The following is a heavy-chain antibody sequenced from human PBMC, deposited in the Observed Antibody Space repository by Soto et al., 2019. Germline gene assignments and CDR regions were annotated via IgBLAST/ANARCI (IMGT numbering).Heavy chain of an antibody. CDR3: ARVRDIVVVPAPPHFDY. CDR1: GYTFTSYG. J-gene: IGHJ4*02. V-gene: IGHV1-18*01. Sequence: ASVKVSCKASGYTFTSYGISWVRQAPGQGLEWMGWISAYNGNTNYAQKLQGRVTMTTDTSTSTAYMELRNLRSDDTAVYFCARVRDIVVVPAPPHFDYWGQGTLVTVSS. CDR2: ISAYNGNT. D-gene: IGHD2-2*01.